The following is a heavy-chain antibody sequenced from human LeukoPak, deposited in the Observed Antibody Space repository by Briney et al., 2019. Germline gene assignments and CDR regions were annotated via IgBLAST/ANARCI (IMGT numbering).Heavy chain of an antibody. V-gene: IGHV3-23*01. D-gene: IGHD6-19*01. CDR3: ARRLGAGYDY. CDR1: GFTFSSYA. Sequence: GGSLRLSCAASGFTFSSYAMSWVRQAPGKGLEWVSAISGSGGSTYYADSVKGRFTISKDNSKNTLYLQMNSLRAEDTAVYYCARRLGAGYDYWGQGTLVTVSS. J-gene: IGHJ4*02. CDR2: ISGSGGST.